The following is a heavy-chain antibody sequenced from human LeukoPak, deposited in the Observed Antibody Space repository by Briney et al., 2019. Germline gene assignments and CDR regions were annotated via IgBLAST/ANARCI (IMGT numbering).Heavy chain of an antibody. CDR1: GFTFSSYG. CDR3: AKTPYFYDDSGSFTEDY. J-gene: IGHJ4*02. V-gene: IGHV3-23*01. D-gene: IGHD3-22*01. Sequence: GGSLRLSCAASGFTFSSYGMSWVRQAPGKGLEWVSAISGSGGTTYYADSVKGRFTIFRDNSQNTLYLQMNSLRAEDTAVYYCAKTPYFYDDSGSFTEDYWGQGTLVTVSS. CDR2: ISGSGGTT.